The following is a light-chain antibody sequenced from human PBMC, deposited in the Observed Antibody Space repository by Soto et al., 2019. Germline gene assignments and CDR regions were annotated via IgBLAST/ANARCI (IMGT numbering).Light chain of an antibody. V-gene: IGLV2-23*02. Sequence: QSALTQPASVSGSPGQSITISCTGTSSDVGRYNLVSWYKQHPGKAPKLMIYEVSKRPSVVSNRFSGSKSGNTASLTISGLQAEDEADYYCCSYAGSSTFWVFGGGTKLTVL. J-gene: IGLJ3*02. CDR1: SSDVGRYNL. CDR2: EVS. CDR3: CSYAGSSTFWV.